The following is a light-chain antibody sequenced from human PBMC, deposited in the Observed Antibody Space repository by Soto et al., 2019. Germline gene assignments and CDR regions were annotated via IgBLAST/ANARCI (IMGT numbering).Light chain of an antibody. CDR1: QSISSY. CDR3: HQSYSTPPYT. J-gene: IGKJ2*01. CDR2: AAS. V-gene: IGKV1-39*01. Sequence: DIQMTQSPSSLSASVGERVTITCRASQSISSYLNWYQQKPGKAPKLLIYAASSLQSGVPSRFSGSRSGTDFTLTIRSLQPEDFATYYCHQSYSTPPYTFGQGTKLEIK.